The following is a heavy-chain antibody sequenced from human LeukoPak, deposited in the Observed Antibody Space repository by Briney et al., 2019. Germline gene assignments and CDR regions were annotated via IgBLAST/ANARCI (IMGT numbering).Heavy chain of an antibody. CDR1: GGSISSSSYY. CDR2: IYYSGST. CDR3: ARGGSITKVRGVIHGWFDP. V-gene: IGHV4-61*01. J-gene: IGHJ5*02. Sequence: SETLSLTCTVSGGSISSSSYYWSWIRQPPGKGLEWIGYIYYSGSTNYNPSLKSRVTISVDTSKNQFSLKLSSVTAADTAVYYCARGGSITKVRGVIHGWFDPWGQGTLVTVSS. D-gene: IGHD3-10*01.